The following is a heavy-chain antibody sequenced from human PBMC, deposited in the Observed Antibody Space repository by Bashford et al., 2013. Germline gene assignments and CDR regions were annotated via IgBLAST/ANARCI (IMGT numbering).Heavy chain of an antibody. CDR2: INPNSGGT. V-gene: IGHV1-2*02. CDR1: GGTFSSYA. D-gene: IGHD3-22*01. CDR3: NIYYDSSGYYFDDY. Sequence: ASVKVSCKASGGTFSSYAISWVRQAPGQGLEWMGWINPNSGGTNYAQKFQGRVTMTRDTSISTAYMELSRLRSDDTAVYYCNIYYDSSGYYFDDYWGQGTLVTVSS. J-gene: IGHJ4*02.